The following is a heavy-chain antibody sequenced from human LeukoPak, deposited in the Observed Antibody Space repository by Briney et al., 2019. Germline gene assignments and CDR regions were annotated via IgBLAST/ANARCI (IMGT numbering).Heavy chain of an antibody. CDR3: ARGSDTAAGLY. Sequence: SETLSLTCAVYGGSFSGYYWSWIRQPPGKGLEWIGEINHSGSTNYNPSLKSRVSISVDSTKNQFSLKVSSVTAADTAVYYCARGSDTAAGLYWGQGTLVTVSS. J-gene: IGHJ4*02. CDR2: INHSGST. V-gene: IGHV4-34*01. CDR1: GGSFSGYY. D-gene: IGHD6-13*01.